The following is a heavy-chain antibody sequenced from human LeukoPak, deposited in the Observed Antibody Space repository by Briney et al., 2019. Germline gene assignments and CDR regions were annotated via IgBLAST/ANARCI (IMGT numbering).Heavy chain of an antibody. D-gene: IGHD3-22*01. CDR2: ISYDGSNK. CDR1: GFTFSSYG. CDR3: AKESYDSSGTYNWFDP. V-gene: IGHV3-30*18. Sequence: GGSLRLSCAASGFTFSSYGMHWVRQAPGKGLEWVAVISYDGSNKYYAGSVKGRFTISRDNSKNTLYLQMNSLRAEDTAVYYCAKESYDSSGTYNWFDPWGQGTLVTVSS. J-gene: IGHJ5*02.